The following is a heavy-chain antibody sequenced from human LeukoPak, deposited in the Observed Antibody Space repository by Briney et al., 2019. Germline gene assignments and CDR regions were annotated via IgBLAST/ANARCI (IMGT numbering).Heavy chain of an antibody. CDR1: GGSFSGYY. V-gene: IGHV4-34*01. Sequence: SETLSLTCAVYGGSFSGYYWSWIRQPPGKGLEWIGEINHSGSTNYNPSLKSRVTISVDTSKNQFSLKLSSVTAADTAVYYCARGGDGSGSYYPRGNYWGQGTLVTVSS. J-gene: IGHJ4*02. D-gene: IGHD3-10*01. CDR2: INHSGST. CDR3: ARGGDGSGSYYPRGNY.